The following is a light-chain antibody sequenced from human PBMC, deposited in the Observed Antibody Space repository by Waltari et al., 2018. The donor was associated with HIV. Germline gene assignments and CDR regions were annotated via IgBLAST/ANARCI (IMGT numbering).Light chain of an antibody. CDR1: QGIGTW. V-gene: IGKV1-12*01. J-gene: IGKJ5*01. CDR3: QQVNSFPIT. Sequence: DIQMTQSPSSVSASVGERITITCRASQGIGTWLAWYQQKLGQAPKLLIYSASYLQSGVPSRFSGSGSGTSFTLAISSLQPEDFATYYCQQVNSFPITFGQGTRLEIK. CDR2: SAS.